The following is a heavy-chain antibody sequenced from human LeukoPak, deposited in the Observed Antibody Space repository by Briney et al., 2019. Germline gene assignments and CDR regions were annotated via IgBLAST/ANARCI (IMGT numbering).Heavy chain of an antibody. CDR1: GSTFSTYA. Sequence: GGSLRLSCAASGSTFSTYAMSWVRQAPGKGLEWVSTIIGSGESTYYADSVKGRFTISRDNSKNTLYLQVNSLRVEDTGFYYCAKHLSSSSRYYYDSWGQGTLVTVSS. V-gene: IGHV3-23*01. J-gene: IGHJ4*02. CDR2: IIGSGEST. D-gene: IGHD6-13*01. CDR3: AKHLSSSSRYYYDS.